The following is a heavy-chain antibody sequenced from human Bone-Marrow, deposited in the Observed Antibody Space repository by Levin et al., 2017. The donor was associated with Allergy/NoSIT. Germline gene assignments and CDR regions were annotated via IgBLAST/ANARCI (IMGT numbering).Heavy chain of an antibody. CDR3: ARDVPPYYYDRSGYYYQSANNYYGLDV. CDR1: GDTSRKYA. CDR2: IIPLFGTV. J-gene: IGHJ6*02. Sequence: SVKVSCKASGDTSRKYAISWVRQAPGQGLEWMGGIIPLFGTVFYAQKFQGTVTITADESTSTVYMELSSLRSDDTALYYCARDVPPYYYDRSGYYYQSANNYYGLDVWGQGTTVTVSS. D-gene: IGHD3-22*01. V-gene: IGHV1-69*13.